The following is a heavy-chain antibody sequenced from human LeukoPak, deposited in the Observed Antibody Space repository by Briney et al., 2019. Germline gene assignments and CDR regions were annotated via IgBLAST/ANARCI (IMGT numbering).Heavy chain of an antibody. CDR2: ISCNGGST. V-gene: IGHV3-64D*06. CDR3: VKGNSGYVRRYFDY. J-gene: IGHJ4*02. D-gene: IGHD5-12*01. CDR1: GFTFSSYA. Sequence: PGGSLRLSCSASGFTFSSYAMHWVPQAPGKGLEYVSAISCNGGSTYYADPVKGRFTISRDNSKNTLYLQMSSLRAEDTAVYYCVKGNSGYVRRYFDYWGQGTLVTVSS.